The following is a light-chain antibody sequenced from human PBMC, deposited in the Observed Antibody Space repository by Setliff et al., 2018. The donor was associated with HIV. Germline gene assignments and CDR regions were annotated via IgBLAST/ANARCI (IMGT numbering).Light chain of an antibody. V-gene: IGLV2-11*01. J-gene: IGLJ3*02. CDR1: SSDVGDYNH. CDR3: CSYAGKFTWV. CDR2: DAN. Sequence: QSALTQPRSVSGSPGQSVTISCTGTSSDVGDYNHVSWYQHHPGKAPKLIIYDANKRPSGFPDRFSASQSGNTASLTISRLQAEDEADYYCSYAGKFTWVLGGGTKVTVL.